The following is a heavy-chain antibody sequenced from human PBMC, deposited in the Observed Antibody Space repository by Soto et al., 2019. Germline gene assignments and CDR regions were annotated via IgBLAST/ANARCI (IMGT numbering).Heavy chain of an antibody. D-gene: IGHD6-13*01. V-gene: IGHV3-33*01. J-gene: IGHJ4*02. CDR1: GFTFSSYG. Sequence: VQLVESGGGVVQPGRSLRLSCAASGFTFSSYGMHWVRQAPGKGLEWVAVIWYDGSNKYYADSVKGRFTISRDNSKNTLYLQMNSLRAEDTAVYYCARDLDSYSSSSTFDYWGQGTLVTVSS. CDR3: ARDLDSYSSSSTFDY. CDR2: IWYDGSNK.